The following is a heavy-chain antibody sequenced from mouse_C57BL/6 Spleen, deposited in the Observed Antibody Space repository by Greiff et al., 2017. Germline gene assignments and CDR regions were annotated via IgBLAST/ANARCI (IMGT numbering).Heavy chain of an antibody. CDR2: ISSGGDYI. CDR1: GFTFSSYA. CDR3: TREGYYDAMDY. J-gene: IGHJ4*01. Sequence: DVQLVESGEGLVKPGGSLKLSCAASGFTFSSYAMSWVRQTPEKRLEWVAYISSGGDYIYYADTVKGRFTISRDNARNTLYLQMSSLKSEDTAMYYCTREGYYDAMDYWGQGTSVTVSS. V-gene: IGHV5-9-1*02. D-gene: IGHD2-14*01.